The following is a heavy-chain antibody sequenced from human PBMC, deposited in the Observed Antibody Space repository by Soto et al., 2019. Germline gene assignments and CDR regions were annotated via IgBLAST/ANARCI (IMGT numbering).Heavy chain of an antibody. J-gene: IGHJ6*02. CDR3: ARDLGGRLLWFWELLHSTPYGMDV. D-gene: IGHD3-10*01. V-gene: IGHV3-11*06. CDR2: ISSSGSYT. Sequence: GGSLRLSCATSGFIFSDHYMNWFRQSPGKGLECIAYISSSGSYTNYADSVKGRFTISRDNAKNSLYLQMNSLRAEDTAVYYCARDLGGRLLWFWELLHSTPYGMDVWGQGTTVTVSS. CDR1: GFIFSDHY.